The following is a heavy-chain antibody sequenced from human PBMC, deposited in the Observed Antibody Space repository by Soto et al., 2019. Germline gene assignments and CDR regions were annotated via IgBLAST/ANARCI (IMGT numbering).Heavy chain of an antibody. Sequence: GEFLKFSWKCSGYSSTSYWIRCVRQRPGKGLEWMGRIDPSDSYTNYRPSFKGHVTISADKSISTAYLQWSSLKASDTAMHYCARQEYYDSSGYYWDYWGQGTMVRVS. J-gene: IGHJ4*02. V-gene: IGHV5-10-1*01. CDR2: IDPSDSYT. CDR1: GYSSTSYW. CDR3: ARQEYYDSSGYYWDY. D-gene: IGHD3-22*01.